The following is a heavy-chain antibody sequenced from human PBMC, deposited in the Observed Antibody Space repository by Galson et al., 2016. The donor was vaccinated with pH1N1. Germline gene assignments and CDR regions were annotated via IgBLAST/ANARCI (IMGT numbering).Heavy chain of an antibody. D-gene: IGHD3-22*01. CDR1: GVSVNSPTYY. CDR3: AREADSSDSTGYYYKTFDY. J-gene: IGHJ4*02. CDR2: FHTSGST. Sequence: LSLTCTVSGVSVNSPTYYWSWIRQPAGKGLEWIGRFHTSGSTNYKPSLNSRVTISLDASNNQFSLKLTSVTAADTAVYSCAREADSSDSTGYYYKTFDYWGQGILVTVSS. V-gene: IGHV4-61*02.